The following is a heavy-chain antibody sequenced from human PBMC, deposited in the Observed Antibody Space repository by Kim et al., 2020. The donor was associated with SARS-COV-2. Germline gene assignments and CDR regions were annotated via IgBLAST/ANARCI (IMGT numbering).Heavy chain of an antibody. J-gene: IGHJ3*02. V-gene: IGHV3-15*01. Sequence: GGSLRLSCAASGFTFSNAWMSWVRQAPGKGLEWVGRIKSKTDGGTTDYAAPVKGRFTISRDDSKNTLYLQMNSLKTEDTAVYYCTTEYCGGDCYSGPYDAFDIWGQGTMVTVSS. CDR3: TTEYCGGDCYSGPYDAFDI. D-gene: IGHD2-21*02. CDR1: GFTFSNAW. CDR2: IKSKTDGGTT.